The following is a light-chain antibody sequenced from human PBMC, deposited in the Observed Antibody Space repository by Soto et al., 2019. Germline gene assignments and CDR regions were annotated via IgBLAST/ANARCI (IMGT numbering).Light chain of an antibody. V-gene: IGKV1-5*03. Sequence: DIQMPQSPSILSASVGDRVTITCRASQSMSSWLAWYKQKTGKAPNLLIHKASHLESGVPSRFSGSGSGTEFTLTISSLQPGEFATYYCQHYNTYPWTFGQGPKVEI. CDR2: KAS. CDR3: QHYNTYPWT. J-gene: IGKJ1*01. CDR1: QSMSSW.